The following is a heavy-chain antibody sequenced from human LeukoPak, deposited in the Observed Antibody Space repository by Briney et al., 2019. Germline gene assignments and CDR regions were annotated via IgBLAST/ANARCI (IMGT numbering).Heavy chain of an antibody. CDR1: GYTFTSYD. CDR2: MNPNSGNT. D-gene: IGHD5-12*01. J-gene: IGHJ4*02. Sequence: ASVKVSCKASGYTFTSYDINWVRQATGQGLEWMGWMNPNSGNTGYAQKFQGRVTITRNTSISTAYMELRSLRSDDTAVYYCARVVYGAYDLDYFDYWGQGTLVTVSS. CDR3: ARVVYGAYDLDYFDY. V-gene: IGHV1-8*03.